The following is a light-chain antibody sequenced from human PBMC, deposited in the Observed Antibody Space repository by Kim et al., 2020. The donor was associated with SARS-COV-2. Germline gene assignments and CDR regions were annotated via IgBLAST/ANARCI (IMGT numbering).Light chain of an antibody. V-gene: IGKV3-11*01. CDR3: QKRSNLLT. J-gene: IGKJ4*01. CDR2: DAS. Sequence: EIVLTQSPATLSLSPGERATLSCRASQSVSSYLAWYQQKPGQAPRLLIYDASNRATGIPARFSGSGSGTDFTLTISSLEPEDFAVYYCQKRSNLLTFGGGTKVDIK. CDR1: QSVSSY.